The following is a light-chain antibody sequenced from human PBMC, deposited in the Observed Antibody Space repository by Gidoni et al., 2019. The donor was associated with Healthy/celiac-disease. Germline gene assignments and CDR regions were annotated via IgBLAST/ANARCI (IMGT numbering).Light chain of an antibody. V-gene: IGLV1-40*01. CDR1: SSNNGAGYD. CDR2: GNS. CDR3: QSYDSSLSGSHVV. J-gene: IGLJ2*01. Sequence: QSVLTQPPSVSGAXXXRVTLSCTGISSNNGAGYDVHWYQQLPGTAPKLLIYGNSNRPSGVPDRFSGSKSGTSASLAITGLQAEDEADYYCQSYDSSLSGSHVVFGGGXKLTVL.